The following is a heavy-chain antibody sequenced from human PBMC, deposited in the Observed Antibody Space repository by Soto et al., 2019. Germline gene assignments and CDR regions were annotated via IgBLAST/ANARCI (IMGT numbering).Heavy chain of an antibody. V-gene: IGHV4-4*07. CDR3: VRDGTKTLRDWFDP. CDR1: GASISGYY. D-gene: IGHD1-1*01. Sequence: SETLSLTCTVSGASISGYYWSWIRKSAGKGLVWIGRIYATGTTDYNPSLKSRVMMSVDTSKKQFSLKLRSVTAADTAVYYCVRDGTKTLRDWFDPWGQGISVTVSS. CDR2: IYATGTT. J-gene: IGHJ5*02.